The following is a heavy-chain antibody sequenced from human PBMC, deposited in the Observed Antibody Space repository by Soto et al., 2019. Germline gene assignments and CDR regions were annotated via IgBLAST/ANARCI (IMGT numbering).Heavy chain of an antibody. CDR1: GYTFTSSG. CDR3: ARDLGVDFWSGYYYYGMDV. J-gene: IGHJ6*02. Sequence: QVQLVQSGAEVKKPGASVKVSCKASGYTFTSSGISWVRQAPGQGIEWMGWISAYNGNTNYAQKLQGRVTMTTDTATSTAYMELRSLRSDDTAVYYCARDLGVDFWSGYYYYGMDVWGQGTTVTVSS. V-gene: IGHV1-18*01. CDR2: ISAYNGNT. D-gene: IGHD3-3*01.